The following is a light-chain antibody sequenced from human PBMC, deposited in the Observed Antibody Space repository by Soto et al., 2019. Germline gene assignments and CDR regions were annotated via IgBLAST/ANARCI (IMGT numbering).Light chain of an antibody. V-gene: IGKV3-20*01. CDR2: GAA. Sequence: EIVLTQSPCTLSSSPGERVTLSCRASQSVSISYLAWYQQQPGQAPRLLIYGAASRASGIPDRFSGSGSGTDFALTISRLKPEDFAVDNCQQYGSSPQRLTFGGGTKVDI. CDR3: QQYGSSPQRLT. CDR1: QSVSISY. J-gene: IGKJ4*01.